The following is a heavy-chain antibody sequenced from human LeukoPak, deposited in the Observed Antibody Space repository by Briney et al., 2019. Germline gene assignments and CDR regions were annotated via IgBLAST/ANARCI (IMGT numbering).Heavy chain of an antibody. CDR1: GFTFSNYA. CDR2: ISFDESNK. V-gene: IGHV3-30*04. Sequence: PGGSLRLSCAASGFTFSNYAMHWVRQAPGKGLEWVAIISFDESNKYYADSVKGRFTISRDNSKNTLYLQMNSLRAEDTAVYYCARDSVEWLDPLDYWGQGTLVTVSS. D-gene: IGHD6-19*01. CDR3: ARDSVEWLDPLDY. J-gene: IGHJ4*02.